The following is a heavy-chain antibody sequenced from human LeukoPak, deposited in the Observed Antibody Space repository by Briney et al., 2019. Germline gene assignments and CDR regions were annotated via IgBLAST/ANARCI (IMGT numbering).Heavy chain of an antibody. CDR2: IGGSGSYT. Sequence: GGSLRLSCAASGFTFSTYAMIWVRQAPGKGREWVSVIGGSGSYTYYADSVKGRFTISRDNAKDTLYLQMNNLRPEDTAVYYCARDWFDYWGQGTLVTVSS. CDR1: GFTFSTYA. CDR3: ARDWFDY. V-gene: IGHV3-23*01. J-gene: IGHJ5*01.